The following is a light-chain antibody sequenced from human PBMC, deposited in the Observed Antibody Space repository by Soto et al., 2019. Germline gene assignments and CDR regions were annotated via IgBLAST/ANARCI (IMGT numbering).Light chain of an antibody. J-gene: IGKJ2*01. CDR3: QQSYSTPYT. CDR1: QTISSY. Sequence: DIQMTQSPSSLSASVGDRVTITCRASQTISSYVNWYQQKPGKAPKLLIYGTSTLQSGVPSRFSGSGSGTDFTLTISSPQPEDFATYYCQQSYSTPYTFGQGTKLEIK. CDR2: GTS. V-gene: IGKV1-39*01.